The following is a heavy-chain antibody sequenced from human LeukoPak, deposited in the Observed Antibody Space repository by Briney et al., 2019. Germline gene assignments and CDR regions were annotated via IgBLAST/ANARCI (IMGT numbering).Heavy chain of an antibody. J-gene: IGHJ6*04. CDR3: ARDLHV. CDR1: GFTFSSFW. Sequence: GGSLRLSCEASGFTFSSFWMHWVRQAPGKGLVWVSRINSDGSSTNYADYVKGRFTISRDNAKNTLYLQMHSLTADDTAVYYCARDLHVWGKGTTVTISS. V-gene: IGHV3-74*01. D-gene: IGHD5/OR15-5a*01. CDR2: INSDGSST.